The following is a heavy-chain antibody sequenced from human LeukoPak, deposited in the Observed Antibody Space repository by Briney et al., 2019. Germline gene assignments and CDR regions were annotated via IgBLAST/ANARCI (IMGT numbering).Heavy chain of an antibody. CDR1: GYTFTSYY. Sequence: ASVKVSCKASGYTFTSYYMHWARQAPGQGLEWMGIINPSGGSTSYAQKFQGRVTMTRDTSTSTVYMELSSLRAEDTAVYYCAGDGIVGAIPNWFDPWGQGTLVTVSS. J-gene: IGHJ5*02. CDR2: INPSGGST. D-gene: IGHD1-26*01. V-gene: IGHV1-46*01. CDR3: AGDGIVGAIPNWFDP.